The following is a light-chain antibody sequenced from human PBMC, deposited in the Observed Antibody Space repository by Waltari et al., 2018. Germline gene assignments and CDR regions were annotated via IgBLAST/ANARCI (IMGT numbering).Light chain of an antibody. Sequence: DIVMTQSPDSLAVSLGESATIHCKSSRTVLYSSNNKNYLAWYQQKAGQAPKLLISWASARQSGAPERFSGSGSGTDFALTISSLQAEDAAVYYCQQYYNIPWTFGQGTKVEVK. J-gene: IGKJ1*01. CDR2: WAS. CDR1: RTVLYSSNNKNY. CDR3: QQYYNIPWT. V-gene: IGKV4-1*01.